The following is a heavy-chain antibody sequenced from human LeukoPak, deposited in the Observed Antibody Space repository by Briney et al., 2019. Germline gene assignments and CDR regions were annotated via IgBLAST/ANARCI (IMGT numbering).Heavy chain of an antibody. Sequence: PGGSLRLSCAASGFTFSSYGMRWVRQAPGKGLEWVAVIWYDGSNKYYADSVKGRFTISRDNSKNTLYLQMNSLRAEDTAVYYCGSYLRGGHDYWGQGTLVTVSA. D-gene: IGHD3-16*01. CDR3: GSYLRGGHDY. J-gene: IGHJ4*02. V-gene: IGHV3-33*01. CDR1: GFTFSSYG. CDR2: IWYDGSNK.